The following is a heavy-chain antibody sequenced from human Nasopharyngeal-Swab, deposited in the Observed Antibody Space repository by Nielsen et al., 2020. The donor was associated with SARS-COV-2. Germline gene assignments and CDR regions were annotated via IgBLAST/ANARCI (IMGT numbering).Heavy chain of an antibody. D-gene: IGHD1-26*01. CDR3: ARDPIVGPPDYFDY. CDR1: GFTFRDYA. J-gene: IGHJ4*02. Sequence: GESLKISCSASGFTFRDYAMHWVRQAPGKGLEYVSTINDYEDRLYYSDAVKGRFSISRDNSKNTLYLQMYSLRTEDTAVYYCARDPIVGPPDYFDYWGRGTLVTVSS. V-gene: IGHV3-64*04. CDR2: INDYEDRL.